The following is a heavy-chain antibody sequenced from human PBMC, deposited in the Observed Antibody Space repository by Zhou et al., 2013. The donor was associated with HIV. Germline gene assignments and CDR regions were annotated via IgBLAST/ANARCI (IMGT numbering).Heavy chain of an antibody. CDR1: GGTFSSYA. CDR2: IIPIFGTA. V-gene: IGHV1-69*05. Sequence: QVQLVQSGAEVKKPGSSVKVSCKASGGTFSSYAISWVRQAPGQGLEWMGGIIPIFGTANYAQKFQGRVTITTDESTSTAYMELSSLRSEDTAVYYCAVTYGPLGDFWSGYPDYYYYMDVWGKGTTVTVSS. CDR3: AVTYGPLGDFWSGYPDYYYYMDV. J-gene: IGHJ6*03. D-gene: IGHD3-3*01.